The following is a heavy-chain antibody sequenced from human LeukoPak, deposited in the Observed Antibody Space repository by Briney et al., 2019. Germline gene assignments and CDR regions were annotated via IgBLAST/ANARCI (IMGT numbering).Heavy chain of an antibody. CDR2: INPDGSEK. CDR3: ARVWQYYYDYSAFDM. V-gene: IGHV3-7*01. Sequence: PGGSLRLSCEASGFILKNHWMTWVRQAPGKRLEWVAHINPDGSEKFYVDSVKGRFTISRDNAKNSLFLQLNSLRAEDTAVYYCARVWQYYYDYSAFDMWGQGTMVTVS. J-gene: IGHJ3*02. CDR1: GFILKNHW. D-gene: IGHD3-16*01.